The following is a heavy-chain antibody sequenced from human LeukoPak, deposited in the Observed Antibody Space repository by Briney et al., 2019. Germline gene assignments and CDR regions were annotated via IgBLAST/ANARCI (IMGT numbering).Heavy chain of an antibody. V-gene: IGHV4-59*01. D-gene: IGHD6-19*01. J-gene: IGHJ4*02. CDR1: GGSISSYY. Sequence: SETLSLTCTVSGGSISSYYWSWIRQPPGKGLEWIGYIYYSGSTNYNPSLKSRVTISVDTSENQFSLKLSSVTAADTAVYYCARDSGGWYFYFDYWGRGTLVTVSS. CDR3: ARDSGGWYFYFDY. CDR2: IYYSGST.